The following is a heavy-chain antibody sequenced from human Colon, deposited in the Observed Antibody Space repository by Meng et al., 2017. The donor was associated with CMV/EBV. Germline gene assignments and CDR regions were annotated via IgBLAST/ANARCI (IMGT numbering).Heavy chain of an antibody. CDR3: ARGHDFDY. Sequence: GESLKISCAASGFTFDSYSMNWVRQAPGKGLEWVSSLSSSSSYIYYADSVKGRFTISRDNAKSSLYLQLDSLTAEDTAVYYCARGHDFDYWGQGTLVTVSS. J-gene: IGHJ4*02. V-gene: IGHV3-21*01. CDR1: GFTFDSYS. CDR2: LSSSSSYI.